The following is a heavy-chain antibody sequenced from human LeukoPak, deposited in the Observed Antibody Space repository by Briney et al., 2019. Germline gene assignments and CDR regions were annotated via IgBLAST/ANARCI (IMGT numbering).Heavy chain of an antibody. V-gene: IGHV4-38-2*01. J-gene: IGHJ4*02. CDR2: IYHSGST. CDR3: ARHFGPTASYDFWSGYYGYYFDY. CDR1: GYSISSGYY. Sequence: SETLSLTCAVSGYSISSGYYWGWIRQPPGKGLEWIGSIYHSGSTYYNPSLKSRVTISVDTSKNQFSLKLSSVTAADTAVYYCARHFGPTASYDFWSGYYGYYFDYWGQGTLVTVSP. D-gene: IGHD3-3*01.